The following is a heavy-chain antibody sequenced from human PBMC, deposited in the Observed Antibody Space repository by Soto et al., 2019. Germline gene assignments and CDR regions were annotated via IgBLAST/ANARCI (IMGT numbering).Heavy chain of an antibody. CDR3: ASFSSRGSTGSPWGSYYYYYMDV. J-gene: IGHJ6*03. D-gene: IGHD6-19*01. CDR1: GFTFSSYA. CDR2: ISGSGGST. Sequence: PGGSLRLSCAASGFTFSSYAMSWVRQAPGKGLEWVSAISGSGGSTYYADSVKGRFTISRDNSKNTLYLQMNSLRAEDTAVYYCASFSSRGSTGSPWGSYYYYYMDVWGKGTTVTVSS. V-gene: IGHV3-23*01.